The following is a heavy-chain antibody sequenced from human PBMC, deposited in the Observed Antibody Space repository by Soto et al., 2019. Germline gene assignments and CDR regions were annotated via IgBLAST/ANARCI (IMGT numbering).Heavy chain of an antibody. J-gene: IGHJ3*02. V-gene: IGHV3-33*01. CDR2: IWYDGSNK. CDR3: ARDGENDAFDI. CDR1: GFTFSSYG. Sequence: QVQLVESGGGVVQPGRSLRLSCAASGFTFSSYGMHWVRQAPGKGLEWVAVIWYDGSNKYYADSVKGRFTISRDNSKNTLYLQMNSLIAEDTAVYYCARDGENDAFDIWGQGTMVTVSS.